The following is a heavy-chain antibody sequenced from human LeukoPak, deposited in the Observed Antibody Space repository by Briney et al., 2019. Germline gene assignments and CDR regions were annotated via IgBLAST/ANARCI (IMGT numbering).Heavy chain of an antibody. J-gene: IGHJ4*02. D-gene: IGHD2-2*01. CDR3: AREDIVVVPAAFDY. CDR2: MSDSGGRT. V-gene: IGHV3-23*01. Sequence: PGGSLRLSCAVSGITLSNYGMSWVRQAPGKGLEWVAGMSDSGGRTNYADSVKGRFTISRDNPKNTLYLQMNSLRAEDTAVYYCAREDIVVVPAAFDYWGQGTLVTVSS. CDR1: GITLSNYG.